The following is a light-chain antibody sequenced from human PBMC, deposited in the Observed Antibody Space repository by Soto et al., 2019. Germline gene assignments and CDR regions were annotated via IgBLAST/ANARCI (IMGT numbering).Light chain of an antibody. J-gene: IGKJ4*01. V-gene: IGKV3-15*01. CDR2: GAS. Sequence: EVVMTQSPATLSVSPGERVTLSCRASQSVTTNLAWYQQKPGQAPRLLIYGASARATGIPGRFSGSGSGTEFTLTISSLQSEDFAVYHCQQYNNWPLTFGGGTKVEIK. CDR1: QSVTTN. CDR3: QQYNNWPLT.